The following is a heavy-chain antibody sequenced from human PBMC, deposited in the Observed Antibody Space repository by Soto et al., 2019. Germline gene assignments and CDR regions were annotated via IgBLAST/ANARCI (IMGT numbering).Heavy chain of an antibody. CDR3: ARAYGYSYFDY. J-gene: IGHJ4*02. CDR1: GGTFSSYT. Sequence: QVQLVQSGAGVKKPGSSVKVSCTASGGTFSSYTISWVRQAPGQGLEWMGRIIPILGIANYAQKFQGRVTITADKPTSTAYMELSSLRSEDTAVYYCARAYGYSYFDYGGQGTLVTVSS. CDR2: IIPILGIA. V-gene: IGHV1-69*02. D-gene: IGHD4-4*01.